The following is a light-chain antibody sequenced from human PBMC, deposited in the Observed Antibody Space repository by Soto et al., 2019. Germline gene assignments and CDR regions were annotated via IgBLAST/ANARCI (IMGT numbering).Light chain of an antibody. CDR3: QQRRRWHIT. J-gene: IGKJ5*01. CDR2: DAY. V-gene: IGKV3-11*01. CDR1: QSFRAL. Sequence: EVVLTQSPVTLSLSPGERATLSCRASQSFRALLAWYQQKPGHAPSLLIDDAYNRATGIRPRFSGSGSGTDFTLTISSLEPEDAAVFYCQQRRRWHITFGQGTRLEIK.